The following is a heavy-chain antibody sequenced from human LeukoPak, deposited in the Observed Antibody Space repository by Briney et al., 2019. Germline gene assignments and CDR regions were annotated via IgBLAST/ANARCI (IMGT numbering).Heavy chain of an antibody. Sequence: ASVKVSCKASGYTFTGSYIHWVRQAPGQGLEWMGWINPYSGDTNYSQKFQGRATMTRDTSINTAYMGLSRLSSDDTAVYFCAREISRIRGIFDLWGQGTMTTVSS. CDR1: GYTFTGSY. D-gene: IGHD1-20*01. J-gene: IGHJ3*01. CDR3: AREISRIRGIFDL. CDR2: INPYSGDT. V-gene: IGHV1-2*02.